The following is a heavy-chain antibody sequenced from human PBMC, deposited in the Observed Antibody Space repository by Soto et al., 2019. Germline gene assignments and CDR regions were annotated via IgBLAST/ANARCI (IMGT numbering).Heavy chain of an antibody. Sequence: EVQLLESGGGLVQPGGSLRLSCAASGFTFSSYAMNWVRQAPGKGLEWVSVISGSGGSTYYADAVKGRFTISRDNSKNALYLQMNGLRAEDTAVYYCAKLTVGWSFDLWGGGTLVTVSS. D-gene: IGHD4-17*01. V-gene: IGHV3-23*01. J-gene: IGHJ2*01. CDR3: AKLTVGWSFDL. CDR1: GFTFSSYA. CDR2: ISGSGGST.